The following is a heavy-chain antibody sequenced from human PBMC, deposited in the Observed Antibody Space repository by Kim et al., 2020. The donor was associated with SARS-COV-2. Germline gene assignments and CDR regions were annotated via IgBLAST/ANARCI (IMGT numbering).Heavy chain of an antibody. CDR3: LRDGHNPFGMDV. J-gene: IGHJ6*02. V-gene: IGHV4-39*07. CDR2: VYHSGST. CDR1: GGSISSSDYY. Sequence: SETLSLTCTVSGGSISSSDYYWAWIRQPPGKGLEWIGNVYHSGSTSYNPSLKSRLTISVDTSKNQFSLKLNSVTAADTAVYYCLRDGHNPFGMDVWGQGTTVIVSS.